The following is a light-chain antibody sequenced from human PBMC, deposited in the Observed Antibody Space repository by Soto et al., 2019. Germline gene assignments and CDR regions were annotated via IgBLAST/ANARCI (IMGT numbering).Light chain of an antibody. CDR1: SSDVGGYRY. J-gene: IGLJ2*01. CDR3: SSYTSTIAYVV. CDR2: DVS. Sequence: QSALTQTASVSGSPGQSITISCTGTSSDVGGYRYVSWYQQHPGKVPKLIIYDVSNRPSGISDRFSGSKSANTASLTISGLQAEDEAEYYCSSYTSTIAYVVFGGGTQLTVL. V-gene: IGLV2-14*01.